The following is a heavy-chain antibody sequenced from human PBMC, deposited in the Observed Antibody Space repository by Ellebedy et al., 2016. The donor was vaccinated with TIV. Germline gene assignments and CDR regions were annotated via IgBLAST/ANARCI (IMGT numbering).Heavy chain of an antibody. J-gene: IGHJ6*02. CDR2: IYHSGST. Sequence: SETLSLTXAVSGGSISSSNWWSWVRQPPGKGLEWIGEIYHSGSTNYNPSLKSRVTISVDTSKNQFSLKLSSVTAADTAVYYCARSLVGGIATSYYYGMDVWGQGTTVTVSS. V-gene: IGHV4-4*02. CDR1: GGSISSSNW. CDR3: ARSLVGGIATSYYYGMDV. D-gene: IGHD6-13*01.